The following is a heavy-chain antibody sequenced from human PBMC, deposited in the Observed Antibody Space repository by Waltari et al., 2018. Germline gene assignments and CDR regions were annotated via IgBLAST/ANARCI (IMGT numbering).Heavy chain of an antibody. CDR2: IKQDGSDK. CDR3: ARDFRDRTASYYVCKLDY. Sequence: EVQLVESGGGLVQPGGSLRLSCAASGFTFSSYWMSWVRQAPGKGLEWVANIKQDGSDKYYVDSVKGRFTISRDNSKNTLYLQRNNLRAEDTAVYYCARDFRDRTASYYVCKLDYWGQGTLVTVSS. V-gene: IGHV3-7*01. CDR1: GFTFSSYW. J-gene: IGHJ4*02. D-gene: IGHD3-16*01.